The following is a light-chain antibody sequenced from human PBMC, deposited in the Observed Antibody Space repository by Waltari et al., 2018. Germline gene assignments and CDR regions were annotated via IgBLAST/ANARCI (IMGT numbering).Light chain of an antibody. CDR2: RSD. V-gene: IGLV1-44*01. CDR1: SSNIGGNV. J-gene: IGLJ3*02. Sequence: QSVLTQPPSAAGSPGQRVTIFCSGSSSNIGGNVVNWYQQFPGKAPKLLIYRSDQRPSGVPDRFSGSKSGTSASLAISGLHPEDEADYYCAAWDDSLRGHWVFGGGTKVTVL. CDR3: AAWDDSLRGHWV.